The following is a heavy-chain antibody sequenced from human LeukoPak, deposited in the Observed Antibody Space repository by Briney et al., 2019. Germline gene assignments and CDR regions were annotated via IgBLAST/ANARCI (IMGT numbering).Heavy chain of an antibody. CDR1: GFTFSSYE. Sequence: GGSLRLSCAASGFTFSSYEMNWVRQAPGKGLEWVSAISGSGGSTYYADSVKGRFTISRDNSKNTLYLQMSSLRAEDTAVYYCAKIPYGSGSYCRDAFDIWGQGTMVTVSS. D-gene: IGHD3-10*01. V-gene: IGHV3-23*01. CDR2: ISGSGGST. CDR3: AKIPYGSGSYCRDAFDI. J-gene: IGHJ3*02.